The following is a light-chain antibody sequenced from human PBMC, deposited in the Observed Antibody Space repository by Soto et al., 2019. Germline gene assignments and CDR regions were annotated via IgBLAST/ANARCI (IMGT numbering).Light chain of an antibody. CDR3: QQYGSSPIT. V-gene: IGKV3-20*01. J-gene: IGKJ5*01. CDR2: GAS. Sequence: SLVALSVNPGERATIPCGASQSVSSNLSWYQQKQGQAPRLLIYGASTRATGIPARFSGSGSETDFSLTINRLEPEDVAVYFCQQYGSSPITFGQRRRPEIK. CDR1: QSVSSN.